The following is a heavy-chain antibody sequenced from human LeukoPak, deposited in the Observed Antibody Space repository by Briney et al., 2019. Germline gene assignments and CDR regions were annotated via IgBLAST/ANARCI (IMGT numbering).Heavy chain of an antibody. J-gene: IGHJ6*02. CDR2: IIPLLHTT. CDR1: GDTFSSYA. V-gene: IGHV1-69*04. D-gene: IGHD6-19*01. Sequence: SVKVSCKASGDTFSSYAISWVRQAPGQGFEWMGRIIPLLHTTTFYAQKLQGRVTITADRYTSTAYMELSSLTSEDSAVYYCARDPRLQLRSNYYYYGLDVWGRGTTVTVSS. CDR3: ARDPRLQLRSNYYYYGLDV.